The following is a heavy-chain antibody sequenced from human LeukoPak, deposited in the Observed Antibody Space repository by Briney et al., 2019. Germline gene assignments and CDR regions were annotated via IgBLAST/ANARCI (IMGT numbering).Heavy chain of an antibody. CDR1: GYTFTSYA. CDR2: INTGNGNT. CDR3: ARTYSSSWYNWFDP. Sequence: ASVKISCKASGYTFTSYAMHWVRQAPGQRLEWMGWINTGNGNTKYSQEFQGRVTITRDTSANTAYMELSSLRSEDMAVYYCARTYSSSWYNWFDPWGQGILVTVSS. D-gene: IGHD6-13*01. J-gene: IGHJ5*02. V-gene: IGHV1-3*03.